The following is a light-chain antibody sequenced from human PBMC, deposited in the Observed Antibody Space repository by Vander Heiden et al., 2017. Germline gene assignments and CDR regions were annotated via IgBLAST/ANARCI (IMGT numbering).Light chain of an antibody. CDR3: YSTDSSGKRGV. V-gene: IGLV3-10*01. Sequence: SYDLTHPPSVSVSPGQTARITCSGDAFPTKYAYWNQQKSGQAPVVVIYEDNKRPSGIPERFSGSSSGTMATLTISGAQVEDEADYYCYSTDSSGKRGVFGGGTKLTVL. CDR2: EDN. J-gene: IGLJ2*01. CDR1: AFPTKY.